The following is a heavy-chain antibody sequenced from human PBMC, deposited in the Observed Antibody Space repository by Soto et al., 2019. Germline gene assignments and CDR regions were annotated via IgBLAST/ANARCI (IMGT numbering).Heavy chain of an antibody. CDR2: IKFDSGYT. J-gene: IGHJ5*02. CDR3: ATSDDTGFEP. V-gene: IGHV1-18*04. Sequence: QLQLVQSAAEVKKPGASVRVSCKAYGYPFIKYGISWIRQAPELGLEWMGWIKFDSGYTNYAQKFQGRVTMTADTSSDTAFMELRSLRLDDTAVYFCATSDDTGFEPWGQGTLVSVSS. CDR1: GYPFIKYG. D-gene: IGHD3-9*01.